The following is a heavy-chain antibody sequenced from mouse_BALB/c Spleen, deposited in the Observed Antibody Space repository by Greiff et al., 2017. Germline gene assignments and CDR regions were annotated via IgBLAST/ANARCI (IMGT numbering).Heavy chain of an antibody. D-gene: IGHD1-2*01. J-gene: IGHJ4*01. V-gene: IGHV5-12-2*01. CDR1: GFTFSSYT. Sequence: EVKLVESGGGLVQPGGSLKLSCAASGFTFSSYTMSWVRQTPEKRLEWVAYISNGGGSTYYPDTVKGRFTISRDNAKNTLYLQMSSLKSEDTAMYYCARGTTATIYAMDYWGQGTSVTVSS. CDR2: ISNGGGST. CDR3: ARGTTATIYAMDY.